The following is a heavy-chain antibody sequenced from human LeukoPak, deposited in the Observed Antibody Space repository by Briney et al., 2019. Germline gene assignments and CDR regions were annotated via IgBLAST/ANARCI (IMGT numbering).Heavy chain of an antibody. CDR2: ISSSSSYI. D-gene: IGHD3-9*01. CDR1: GFTFSSYS. J-gene: IGHJ4*02. CDR3: ASWYDILTGGLDY. Sequence: GGSLRLSCAASGFTFSSYSMNWVRQAPGKGLEWVSSISSSSSYIYYADSVKGRFTISRDNAKNSLYLQMNSLRAEDTAVYYCASWYDILTGGLDYWGQGTLVTASS. V-gene: IGHV3-21*01.